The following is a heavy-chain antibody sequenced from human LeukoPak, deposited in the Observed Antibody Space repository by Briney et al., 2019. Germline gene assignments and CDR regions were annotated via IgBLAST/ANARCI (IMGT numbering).Heavy chain of an antibody. CDR1: GFTFSSYA. CDR2: TSGSGGGT. Sequence: PGGSLRLSCAASGFTFSSYAMTWVRQAPGKGLEWVSDTSGSGGGTYYADSVKGRFTISRDNSKNTLYLQMNSLRAEDTAVYYCAKEDLYGSVKWFDPWGQGTLVTVSS. CDR3: AKEDLYGSVKWFDP. J-gene: IGHJ5*02. D-gene: IGHD3-10*01. V-gene: IGHV3-23*01.